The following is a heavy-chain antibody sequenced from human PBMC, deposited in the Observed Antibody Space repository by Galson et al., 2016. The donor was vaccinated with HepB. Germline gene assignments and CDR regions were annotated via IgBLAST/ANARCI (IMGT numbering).Heavy chain of an antibody. CDR2: IHYSGNT. V-gene: IGHV4-31*03. CDR3: ARARVGSTDY. Sequence: TLSLTCTVSGGSISSDGHYWSWIRQHPGKGLEWIGYIHYSGNTYYNPSAKSRVIISVDTSKNQLSLKLRSVTAADAAVYYCARARVGSTDYWGQGTLVTVSS. CDR1: GGSISSDGHY. J-gene: IGHJ4*02. D-gene: IGHD1-26*01.